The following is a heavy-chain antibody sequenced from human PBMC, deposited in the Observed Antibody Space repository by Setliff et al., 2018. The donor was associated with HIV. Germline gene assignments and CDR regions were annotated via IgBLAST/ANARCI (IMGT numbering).Heavy chain of an antibody. CDR1: GYTFTSYD. D-gene: IGHD3-22*01. CDR2: ISAYNGNT. CDR3: AREIGDYYDSSGYYPPTDYYYGMDV. V-gene: IGHV1-18*01. Sequence: GASVKVSCKASGYTFTSYDISWVRHAPGQGLEWMGWISAYNGNTNYAQKLQGRVTMTTDTSTSTAYMELRSLRSDDTAVYYCAREIGDYYDSSGYYPPTDYYYGMDVWGQGTTVTVSS. J-gene: IGHJ6*02.